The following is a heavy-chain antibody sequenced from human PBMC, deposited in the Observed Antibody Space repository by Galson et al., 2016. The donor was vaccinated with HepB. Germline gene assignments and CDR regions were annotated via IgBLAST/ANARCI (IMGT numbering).Heavy chain of an antibody. V-gene: IGHV4-59*01. J-gene: IGHJ3*01. CDR3: VREWDLQPFRVFDV. D-gene: IGHD1-26*01. CDR2: ISYSGST. CDR1: GDSMNTYY. Sequence: SETLSLTCAVSGDSMNTYYWSWIRQPPGKGLEWIGYISYSGSTNYNPSLKSRVVMSIETSKNQFSLKLTSLTAADTAVYYCVREWDLQPFRVFDVWGQGTMVPVSS.